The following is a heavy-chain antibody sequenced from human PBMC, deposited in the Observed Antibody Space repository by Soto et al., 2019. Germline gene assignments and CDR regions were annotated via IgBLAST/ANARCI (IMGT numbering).Heavy chain of an antibody. J-gene: IGHJ5*01. V-gene: IGHV4-4*02. CDR3: AREGRLHWFGS. CDR2: IKHTGDA. Sequence: QVHLQESGPGLVKPSETLSLTCAVSGDSIKTETWWSWLRQLPGTGLEWIGEIKHTGDANANPALSSRVAMSVARTKNQFFLHLRSVSAADTAVYFCAREGRLHWFGSWGQGTLVTV. CDR1: GDSIKTETW. D-gene: IGHD6-6*01.